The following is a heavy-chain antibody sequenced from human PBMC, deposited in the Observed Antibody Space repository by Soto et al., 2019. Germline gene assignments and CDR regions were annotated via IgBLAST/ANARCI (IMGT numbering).Heavy chain of an antibody. CDR3: AKDPGENDFSRGYFDY. Sequence: DVLLLESGGVVVQPGGSLRLSCAASGFTFDDYTMHWVRQAPGRGLEWVSLVSWEGITTYYADSVKGRFTISRDNSKNSLFLEMTSLRSEDTAFYYCAKDPGENDFSRGYFDYWGQGTLVTVSS. CDR2: VSWEGITT. CDR1: GFTFDDYT. J-gene: IGHJ4*02. D-gene: IGHD3-3*01. V-gene: IGHV3-43*01.